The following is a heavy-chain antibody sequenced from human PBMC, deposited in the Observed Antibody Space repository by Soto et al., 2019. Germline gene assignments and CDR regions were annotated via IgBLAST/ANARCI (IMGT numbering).Heavy chain of an antibody. Sequence: RGESLKISCKGSGYSFTSYWIGWVRQMPGKGLEWTGIIYPGDSDTTYSPSFQGQVTISADKSISTAYLQFSSLKASDTAMYYCARQGHSNSPIDYWGQGTLVTVSS. CDR3: ARQGHSNSPIDY. CDR1: GYSFTSYW. J-gene: IGHJ4*02. V-gene: IGHV5-51*01. CDR2: IYPGDSDT. D-gene: IGHD6-6*01.